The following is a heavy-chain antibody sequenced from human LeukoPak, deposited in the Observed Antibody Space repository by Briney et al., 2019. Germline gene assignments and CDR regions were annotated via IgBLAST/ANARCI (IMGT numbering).Heavy chain of an antibody. D-gene: IGHD1-20*01. J-gene: IGHJ6*04. CDR3: ANYNWNYGMDV. CDR1: GFTFSGYA. V-gene: IGHV3-23*01. CDR2: ISGSGGST. Sequence: GGSLRLSCAASGFTFSGYAMSWVRQAPGKVLEWVSAISGSGGSTYYADSVKGRFTISRDNSKNTLYLQMNSLRAEDTAVYYCANYNWNYGMDVWGKGTTVTVSS.